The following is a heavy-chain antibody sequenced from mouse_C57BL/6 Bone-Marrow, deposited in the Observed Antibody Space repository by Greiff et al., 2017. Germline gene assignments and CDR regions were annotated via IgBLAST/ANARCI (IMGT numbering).Heavy chain of an antibody. CDR1: GYAFTNYL. V-gene: IGHV1-54*01. CDR2: INPGSGGT. Sequence: QLQQSGAELVRPGTSVKVSCKASGYAFTNYLIEWVKQRPGQGLEWIGVINPGSGGTNYNEKFKGKATLTADKSSSTAYMQLSSLTSEDSAVYFCARGGGFAYWGQGTLVTVSA. CDR3: ARGGGFAY. J-gene: IGHJ3*01.